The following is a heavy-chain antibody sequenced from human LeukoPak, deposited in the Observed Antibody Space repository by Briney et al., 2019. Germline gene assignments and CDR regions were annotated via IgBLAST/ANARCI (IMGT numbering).Heavy chain of an antibody. CDR2: IRTDGNNA. D-gene: IGHD3-22*01. V-gene: IGHV3-74*01. Sequence: GGSLRLSCAASGFTFSSYWMHWVREAPGKGLVWVSHIRTDGNNAIYADSVKGRFTISRDNARNTLYLQMNGLRAEDTAVYYCARPRGYDTRDFDHWGQGALVTVSS. J-gene: IGHJ4*02. CDR3: ARPRGYDTRDFDH. CDR1: GFTFSSYW.